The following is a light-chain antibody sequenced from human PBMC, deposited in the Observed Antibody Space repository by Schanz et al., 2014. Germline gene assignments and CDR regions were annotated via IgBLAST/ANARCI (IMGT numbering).Light chain of an antibody. J-gene: IGKJ1*01. CDR1: QSVSSY. Sequence: EIVLTQSPGTLSLSPGERATLSCRASQSVSSYLAWYQQKPGQAPRLLIYDAFNRATGIPARFSGSGSGTEFTLTISSLQSEDFAVYYCQQYNNWPRTFGQGTKVEIK. CDR2: DAF. CDR3: QQYNNWPRT. V-gene: IGKV3-15*01.